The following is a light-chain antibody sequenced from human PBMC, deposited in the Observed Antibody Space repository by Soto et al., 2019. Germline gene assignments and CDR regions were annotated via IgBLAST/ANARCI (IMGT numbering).Light chain of an antibody. CDR3: QQYYTTPSIT. CDR1: QSILYSSTNRNY. V-gene: IGKV4-1*01. J-gene: IGKJ5*01. CDR2: WAS. Sequence: DIVLTQSPVSLAVSLGERATITCKSSQSILYSSTNRNYLAWYQKKPGQPPKLLISWASTQESGVPDRFSGSGSGTDFTLTISSLQAEDVAVYYCQQYYTTPSITFGQGTRLGIK.